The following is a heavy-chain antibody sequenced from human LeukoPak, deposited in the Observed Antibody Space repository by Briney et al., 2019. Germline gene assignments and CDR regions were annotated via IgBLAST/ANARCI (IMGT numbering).Heavy chain of an antibody. J-gene: IGHJ6*03. D-gene: IGHD1-26*01. CDR1: GYTFTMYY. CDR3: ERDQRGGLSGNGGGLFASYNTYYYMDV. Sequence: ASVKVSCKASGYTFTMYYIHWVRQAPGQGLEWMGMINPSDGATTYAQRFQGRVTMTRDMSTTTVHMDLRSLRSEDTAVYFCERDQRGGLSGNGGGLFASYNTYYYMDVWARGTTVTVSS. CDR2: INPSDGAT. V-gene: IGHV1-46*01.